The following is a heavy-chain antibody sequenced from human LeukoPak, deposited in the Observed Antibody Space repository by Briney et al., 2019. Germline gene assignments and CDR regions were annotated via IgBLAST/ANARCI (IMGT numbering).Heavy chain of an antibody. D-gene: IGHD3-10*01. CDR3: ARDGYYYGSGSYLPD. J-gene: IGHJ4*02. CDR2: INPSGGST. Sequence: ASVKVSCKASGYTFTSYYMHWVRQAPGQGVEWMGIINPSGGSTSYAQKFQGRVTMTRDTSTSTVYMELSSLRSEDTAVYYCARDGYYYGSGSYLPDWGQGTLVTVSS. CDR1: GYTFTSYY. V-gene: IGHV1-46*01.